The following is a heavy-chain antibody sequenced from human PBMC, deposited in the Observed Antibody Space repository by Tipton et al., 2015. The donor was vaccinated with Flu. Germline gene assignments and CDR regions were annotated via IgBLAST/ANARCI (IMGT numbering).Heavy chain of an antibody. CDR3: ARISADIVVVPAAREGYYYYYYMDV. Sequence: TLSLTCTVSGGSVSSYYWSWIRQPPGKGLEWIGYIYYSGSTNYNPSLKSRVTISVDTSKNQFSLKLSSVTAADTAVYYCARISADIVVVPAAREGYYYYYYMDVWGKGTTVTVSS. D-gene: IGHD2-2*01. CDR1: GGSVSSYY. CDR2: IYYSGST. V-gene: IGHV4-59*08. J-gene: IGHJ6*03.